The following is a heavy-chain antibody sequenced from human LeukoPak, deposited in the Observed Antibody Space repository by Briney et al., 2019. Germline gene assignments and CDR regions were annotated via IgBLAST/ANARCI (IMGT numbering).Heavy chain of an antibody. CDR2: IYYSGST. CDR3: AGLGGRLSPFDY. J-gene: IGHJ4*02. CDR1: GGSVSSGSYY. D-gene: IGHD3-16*01. V-gene: IGHV4-61*01. Sequence: SETLSLTCTVSGGSVSSGSYYWSWIRQPPGKGLEWIGYIYYSGSTNYNPSLKSRVTISVDTSKNQFSLKLSSVTAADTAVYYRAGLGGRLSPFDYWGQGTLVTVSS.